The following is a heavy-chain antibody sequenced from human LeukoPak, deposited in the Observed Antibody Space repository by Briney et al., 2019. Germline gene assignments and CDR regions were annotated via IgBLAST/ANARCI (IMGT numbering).Heavy chain of an antibody. CDR1: GFTFSNYG. CDR3: TREWRGIVSHYDGMDV. Sequence: GGSLRLSCAASGFTFSNYGIHWVRQAPGRGLEWVAVISYDGNKKYYADSVKGRFIISRDNAKNSLFLQMSFLRLEDTAVYYCTREWRGIVSHYDGMDVWGQGTTVTVSS. V-gene: IGHV3-30*03. J-gene: IGHJ6*02. CDR2: ISYDGNKK. D-gene: IGHD1-26*01.